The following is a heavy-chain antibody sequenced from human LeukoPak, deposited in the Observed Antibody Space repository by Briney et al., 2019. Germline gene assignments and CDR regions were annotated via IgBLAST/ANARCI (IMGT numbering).Heavy chain of an antibody. V-gene: IGHV4-39*07. D-gene: IGHD3-22*01. CDR1: GGSISSSSYY. J-gene: IGHJ3*02. CDR3: ARDPAVGYYDSGGYYHDASLAFDI. CDR2: IYYSGST. Sequence: SETLSLTCTVSGGSISSSSYYWGWIRQPPRKGLEWIGSIYYSGSTYYNPSLKSRVTISVDTSKNQFSLKLSSVTAADTAVYYCARDPAVGYYDSGGYYHDASLAFDIWGQGTMVTVSS.